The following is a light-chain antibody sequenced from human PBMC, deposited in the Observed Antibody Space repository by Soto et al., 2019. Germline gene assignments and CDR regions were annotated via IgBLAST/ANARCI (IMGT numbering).Light chain of an antibody. CDR2: GPS. J-gene: IGKJ2*04. CDR3: QQYNNCFRCC. CDR1: PSIRST. V-gene: IGKV3-15*01. Sequence: EIVLPQSPATLSVSPGESATVSCRASPSIRSTLAWYQQIPGQAPRLLIYGPSTRVTGIPARFSGGGSRTEFSLTISSLQLDDSAVYYCQQYNNCFRCCVGPGTKLESK.